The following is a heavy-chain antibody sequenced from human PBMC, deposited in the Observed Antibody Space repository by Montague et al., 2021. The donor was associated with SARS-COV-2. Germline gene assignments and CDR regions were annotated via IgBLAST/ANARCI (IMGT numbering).Heavy chain of an antibody. J-gene: IGHJ4*02. CDR2: VYYSGYT. V-gene: IGHV4-39*01. D-gene: IGHD4-17*01. CDR1: GDSVSGSDYY. Sequence: SETLSLTCTVSGDSVSGSDYYWGWIRQPPGKGLEWLGIVYYSGYTYYNPSVKGRVTISIDASKNQFSLQLNSLTATDTAIYHCARRRLREDYFDFWGQGTLLTVSS. CDR3: ARRRLREDYFDF.